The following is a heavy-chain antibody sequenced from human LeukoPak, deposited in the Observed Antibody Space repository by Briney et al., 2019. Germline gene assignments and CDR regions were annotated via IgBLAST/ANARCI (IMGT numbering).Heavy chain of an antibody. J-gene: IGHJ4*02. Sequence: GGTLRLSCAASGFTVSNNYMSWVRQAPGKGLEWVSLIYSGGSRYYADSVKGRFTISRDNSKNTLYLQMNSLRAEDTAVYYCASYSSLDYWGQGALVTVSS. CDR1: GFTVSNNY. CDR3: ASYSSLDY. CDR2: IYSGGSR. D-gene: IGHD3-22*01. V-gene: IGHV3-53*01.